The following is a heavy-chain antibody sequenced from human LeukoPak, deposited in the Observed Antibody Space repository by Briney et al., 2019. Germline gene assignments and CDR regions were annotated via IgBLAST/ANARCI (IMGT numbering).Heavy chain of an antibody. CDR3: ARLFASPRVITRYFDY. CDR1: GYSISSGYY. D-gene: IGHD2/OR15-2a*01. V-gene: IGHV4-38-2*01. CDR2: IYYSGST. J-gene: IGHJ4*02. Sequence: SETLSLTCAVSGYSISSGYYWGWIRQPPGKGLEWIGSIYYSGSTYYNPSLKSRVTISVDTSKNQFSLKLSSVTAADTAVYYCARLFASPRVITRYFDYWGQGTLVTVSS.